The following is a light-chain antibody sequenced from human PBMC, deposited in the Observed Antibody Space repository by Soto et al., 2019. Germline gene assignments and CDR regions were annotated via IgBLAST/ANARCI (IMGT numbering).Light chain of an antibody. Sequence: DIQMTQSPSTLSASVGDRVTITCRASQSISSWLAWYQQRPGKAPKLLIYKAPSLESGVPSRFSGSGSGTEFTLTISSLQPDDVATYYCQQYSGYSRAFGQGTKVEIK. CDR1: QSISSW. CDR2: KAP. CDR3: QQYSGYSRA. V-gene: IGKV1-5*03. J-gene: IGKJ1*01.